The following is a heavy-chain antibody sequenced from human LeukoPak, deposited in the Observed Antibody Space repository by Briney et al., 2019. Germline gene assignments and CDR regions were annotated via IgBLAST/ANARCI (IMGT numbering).Heavy chain of an antibody. Sequence: GASVKVSCKASGYTFTSYDINWLRQATGQGLEWMGWMNPNSGNTSYAQKFQGRVTMTRNTSISTAYMELSSLRSEDTAVYYCARAGGSYSYYYYMDVWGKGTTVTVSS. CDR3: ARAGGSYSYYYYMDV. CDR1: GYTFTSYD. J-gene: IGHJ6*03. V-gene: IGHV1-8*01. CDR2: MNPNSGNT. D-gene: IGHD1-26*01.